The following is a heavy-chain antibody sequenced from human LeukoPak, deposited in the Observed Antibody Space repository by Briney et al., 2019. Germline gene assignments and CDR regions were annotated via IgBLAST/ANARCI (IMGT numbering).Heavy chain of an antibody. CDR2: IYHSGST. J-gene: IGHJ4*02. CDR1: GYSISSGYY. V-gene: IGHV4-38-2*01. D-gene: IGHD3-3*01. CDR3: ARLSFLGVAHPSY. Sequence: PSETLSLICAVSGYSISSGYYWGWIRQPPGKGLEWIGSIYHSGSTYYNPSLKSRVTISVDTSKNQFSLKLSSVTAADTAVYYCARLSFLGVAHPSYWGQGTLVTVSS.